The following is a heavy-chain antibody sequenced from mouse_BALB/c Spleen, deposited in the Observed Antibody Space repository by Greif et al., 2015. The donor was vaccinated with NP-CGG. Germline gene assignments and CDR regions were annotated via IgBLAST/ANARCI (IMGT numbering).Heavy chain of an antibody. CDR1: GYTFISYY. V-gene: IGHV1S81*02. D-gene: IGHD1-2*01. J-gene: IGHJ2*01. Sequence: QVQLQQSGAELVKPGASVKLSCKASGYTFISYYMYWVKQRPGQGLEWIGVINPSNGGANLNEKFKSKATLTVDKSSSTAYMQLSSLTSEDSAVYFCTRGRRRDFDFWGQGTTLTVSS. CDR3: TRGRRRDFDF. CDR2: INPSNGGA.